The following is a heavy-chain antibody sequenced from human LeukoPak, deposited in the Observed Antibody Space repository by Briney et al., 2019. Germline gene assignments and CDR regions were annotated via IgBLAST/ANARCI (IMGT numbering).Heavy chain of an antibody. CDR3: LAGYYYYYMDV. J-gene: IGHJ6*03. D-gene: IGHD6-13*01. Sequence: GGSLRLSCAASGFAFSNYWLHWVRQAPGKGLVWVARINTHGSSTNYADSVKGRFTISRDNAKNTLYLQMTSLSAEDTAVYYALAGYYYYYMDVWSKGTTVTVSS. CDR2: INTHGSST. V-gene: IGHV3-74*01. CDR1: GFAFSNYW.